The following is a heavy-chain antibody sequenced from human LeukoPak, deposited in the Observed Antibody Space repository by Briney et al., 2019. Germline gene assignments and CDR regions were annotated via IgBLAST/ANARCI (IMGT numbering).Heavy chain of an antibody. D-gene: IGHD6-19*01. Sequence: SETLSLTCTVSGGSISSGSYYWSWIRQPAGKGLEWIGSIYYSGNTYYNPSLKSRVTISVDTSKNQFSLKLSSVTAADTAVYYCARDWAGTNDAFDIWGQGTMVTVSS. CDR3: ARDWAGTNDAFDI. CDR2: IYYSGNT. J-gene: IGHJ3*02. V-gene: IGHV4-39*07. CDR1: GGSISSGSYY.